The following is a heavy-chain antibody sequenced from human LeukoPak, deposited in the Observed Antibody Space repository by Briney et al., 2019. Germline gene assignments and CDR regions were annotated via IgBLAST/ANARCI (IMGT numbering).Heavy chain of an antibody. CDR2: IYTSGNT. CDR3: ARGTLSSSWYEYFDY. V-gene: IGHV4-4*07. D-gene: IGHD6-13*01. Sequence: SETLSLTCTVSGGSISTYYWSWIRQPAGKGLEWIGRIYTSGNTNYNPSLKSRVTMSVDTSKNKFSLKLNSVTTADTAVYYCARGTLSSSWYEYFDYWGQGTLVTVSS. J-gene: IGHJ4*02. CDR1: GGSISTYY.